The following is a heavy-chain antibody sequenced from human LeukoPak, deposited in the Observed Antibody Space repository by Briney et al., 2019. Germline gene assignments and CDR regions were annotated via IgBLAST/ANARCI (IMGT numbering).Heavy chain of an antibody. CDR2: ISSSNSTK. CDR1: GFTFSSNS. Sequence: GGSLRLSCEVSGFTFSSNSMNWVRQAPGKGLEWVSYISSSNSTKYYADSVKGRFTISRDNAKNSLFLQMTSLRVEDSAVYYCARGAAAGRKEFDYWGQGTLVTVSS. D-gene: IGHD6-13*01. CDR3: ARGAAAGRKEFDY. V-gene: IGHV3-48*04. J-gene: IGHJ4*02.